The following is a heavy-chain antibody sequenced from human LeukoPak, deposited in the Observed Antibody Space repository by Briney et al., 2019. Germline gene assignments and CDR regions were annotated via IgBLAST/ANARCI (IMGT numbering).Heavy chain of an antibody. CDR1: GFTFSNYG. J-gene: IGHJ4*02. CDR2: IWPDGSNK. CDR3: AKPLATVTTGGDY. Sequence: PGGSLRLSCAASGFTFSNYGLHWVRQAPGKGLEWVAVIWPDGSNKYYAGSVKGRFTISRDDSKNTLYLQMNSLRAEDSAVYYCAKPLATVTTGGDYWGQGTLVTVSS. D-gene: IGHD4-17*01. V-gene: IGHV3-33*06.